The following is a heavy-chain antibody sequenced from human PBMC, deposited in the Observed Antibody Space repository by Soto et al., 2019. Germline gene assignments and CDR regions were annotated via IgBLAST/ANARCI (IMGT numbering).Heavy chain of an antibody. V-gene: IGHV1-8*01. D-gene: IGHD3-3*01. CDR3: ARPITIFGVVHMYFDY. J-gene: IGHJ4*02. Sequence: ASVKVSCKASGYTFTSYDINWVRQATGQGLERMGRMNPNTGNTGYAQKFQGRVTMTRNTSISTAYMELNCLRSEDTSVYYCARPITIFGVVHMYFDYWGQGIEVTVSS. CDR2: MNPNTGNT. CDR1: GYTFTSYD.